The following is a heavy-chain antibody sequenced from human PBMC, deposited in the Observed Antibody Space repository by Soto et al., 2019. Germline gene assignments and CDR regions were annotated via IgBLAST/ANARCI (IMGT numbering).Heavy chain of an antibody. V-gene: IGHV3-74*01. CDR3: ARGEMATIWPLAY. CDR1: GFTFSAYW. CDR2: INSDGTTT. Sequence: EVQLVESGGGLVQPGGSLRFSCAASGFTFSAYWMHWVRQAPGEGLVCVSRINSDGTTTNYADSVKGRFTISRDNAENTLYLQMNSLRAEDTAVYYCARGEMATIWPLAYWGQGALVTVSS. D-gene: IGHD5-12*01. J-gene: IGHJ4*02.